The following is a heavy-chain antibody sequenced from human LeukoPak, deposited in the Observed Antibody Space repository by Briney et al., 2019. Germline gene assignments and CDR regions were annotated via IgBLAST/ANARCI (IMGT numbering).Heavy chain of an antibody. CDR3: ARASYYGNGMDV. J-gene: IGHJ6*02. D-gene: IGHD3-10*01. CDR2: IDYSGNT. Sequence: SETLSLTCSVSGGSISTYYWSWIRETPGKGLEWIGHIDYSGNTNYNPSLKSRVTMSVVMSKNQFSLRLNSLTAADTAVYYCARASYYGNGMDVWGQGTTVSVSS. V-gene: IGHV4-59*01. CDR1: GGSISTYY.